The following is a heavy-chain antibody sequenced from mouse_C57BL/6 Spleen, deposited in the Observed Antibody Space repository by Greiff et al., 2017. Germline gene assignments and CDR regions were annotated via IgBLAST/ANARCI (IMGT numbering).Heavy chain of an antibody. Sequence: EVHLVESGGGLVKPGGSLKLSCAASGFTFSSYAMSWVRQTPEKRLEWVATISDGGSYTYYPDNVKGRFTISRDNAKNNLYLQMSHLKSEDTAMYYCARDYYGNYGYFDVWGTGTTVTVSS. CDR3: ARDYYGNYGYFDV. J-gene: IGHJ1*03. CDR2: ISDGGSYT. D-gene: IGHD2-1*01. V-gene: IGHV5-4*01. CDR1: GFTFSSYA.